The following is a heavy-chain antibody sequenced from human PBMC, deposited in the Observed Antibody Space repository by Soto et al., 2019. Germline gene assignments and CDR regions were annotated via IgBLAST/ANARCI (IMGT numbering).Heavy chain of an antibody. V-gene: IGHV1-18*01. CDR1: GYTFTSYG. Sequence: ASVKVSCKASGYTFTSYGISWVRQAPGQGLEWMGWISAYNGNTNYAQKLQGRVTMTTDTSTSTAYMVLRSLRSDDTAVYYCARVRRMEWLLSHYYYYYYMDVWGKGTTVTVSS. CDR2: ISAYNGNT. D-gene: IGHD3-3*01. CDR3: ARVRRMEWLLSHYYYYYYMDV. J-gene: IGHJ6*03.